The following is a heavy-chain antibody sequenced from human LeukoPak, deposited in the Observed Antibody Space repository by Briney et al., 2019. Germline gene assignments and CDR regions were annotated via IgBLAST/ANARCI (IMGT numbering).Heavy chain of an antibody. CDR2: VSRSSSTI. D-gene: IGHD4-23*01. V-gene: IGHV3-48*02. J-gene: IGHJ4*02. Sequence: PGGSLRLSCAASGFTFSSYSMNWVRQAPGKGLEWVSYVSRSSSTIHYADSVKGRFTISRDNAKNSLYLQTNSLRDEDTAVYYCARDGDGGLGSDYWGQGTLVTV. CDR1: GFTFSSYS. CDR3: ARDGDGGLGSDY.